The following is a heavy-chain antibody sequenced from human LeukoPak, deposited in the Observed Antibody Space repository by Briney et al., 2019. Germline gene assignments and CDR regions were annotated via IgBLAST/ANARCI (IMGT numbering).Heavy chain of an antibody. J-gene: IGHJ4*02. CDR3: ARDRPLHYFDY. CDR1: GFTFSSYS. V-gene: IGHV3-48*04. CDR2: ISSSGSTI. Sequence: PGGSLRLSCAASGFTFSSYSMNWVRQAPGKGLEWVSYISSSGSTIYYADSVKGRFTISRDNAKNSLYLQMNSLRAEDTAVYYCARDRPLHYFDYWGQGTLVTVSS.